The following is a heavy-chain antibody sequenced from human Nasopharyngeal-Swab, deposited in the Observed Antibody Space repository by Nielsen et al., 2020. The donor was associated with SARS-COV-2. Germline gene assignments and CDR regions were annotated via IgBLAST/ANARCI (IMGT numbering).Heavy chain of an antibody. J-gene: IGHJ6*03. D-gene: IGHD4-11*01. CDR3: ARGDYSSYVDYYYYYYMDV. V-gene: IGHV3-74*01. CDR2: INSDGSST. CDR1: GFTFSSYW. Sequence: GESLKISCAASGFTFSSYWMHWVRQAPGKGLVWVSRINSDGSSTSYADPVKGRFTISRDNAKNTLYLQMNSLRAEDTAVYYCARGDYSSYVDYYYYYYMDVWGKGTTVTVSS.